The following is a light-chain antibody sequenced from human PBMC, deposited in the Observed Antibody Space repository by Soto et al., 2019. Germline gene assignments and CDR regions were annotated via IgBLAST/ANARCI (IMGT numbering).Light chain of an antibody. V-gene: IGLV2-11*01. CDR3: CSYAGTSRV. J-gene: IGLJ3*02. CDR1: SSDVGANNY. Sequence: QSALTQPASVSGSPGQPITISCTGTSSDVGANNYVSWYQHHPGKAPKLMIYDVSKRPSGIPDRFSGSKSGNTASLTISWLQADDEADYYCCSYAGTSRVFGGGTKLTVL. CDR2: DVS.